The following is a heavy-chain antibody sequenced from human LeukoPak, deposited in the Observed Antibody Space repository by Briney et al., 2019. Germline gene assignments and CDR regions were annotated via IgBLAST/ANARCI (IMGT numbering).Heavy chain of an antibody. J-gene: IGHJ4*01. CDR1: GDSISSSTLY. Sequence: SETLSLTCNVSGDSISSSTLYWVWIRQAPGKGLEWSGSLYYREAQYNNPSIKTRVTISVDTPKNQFSLKLTCVTDAATAVYFCVMGMGERMATAEFEYWGHGTLVTLSS. CDR3: VMGMGERMATAEFEY. V-gene: IGHV4-39*01. D-gene: IGHD5-24*01. CDR2: LYYREAQ.